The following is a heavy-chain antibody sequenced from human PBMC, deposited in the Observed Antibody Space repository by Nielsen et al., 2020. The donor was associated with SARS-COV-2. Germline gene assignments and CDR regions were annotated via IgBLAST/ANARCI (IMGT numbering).Heavy chain of an antibody. V-gene: IGHV4-59*08. CDR3: ARQNPLFSTSRPVDW. D-gene: IGHD6-6*01. Sequence: SETLSLTCAVYGGSFGRYYWSWFRQPPGQRLEWIGYFYHTGSTRSNPSLKSRVSISGDTSKNQFSLELRSVTAADTAIYYCARQNPLFSTSRPVDWWGQGTLVTVSS. CDR2: FYHTGST. CDR1: GGSFGRYY. J-gene: IGHJ4*02.